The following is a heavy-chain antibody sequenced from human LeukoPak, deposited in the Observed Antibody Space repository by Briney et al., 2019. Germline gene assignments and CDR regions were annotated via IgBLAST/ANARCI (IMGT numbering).Heavy chain of an antibody. CDR3: ARLGSLRGMVIV. D-gene: IGHD3-3*01. CDR2: INHSGST. Sequence: PSETLSLTCTVSGGSISSSSYYWSWIRQPPGKGLEWIGEINHSGSTNYNPSLKSRVTISVDTSKNQFSLKLSSVTAADTAVYYCARLGSLRGMVIVWGQGTLVTVSS. V-gene: IGHV4-39*07. J-gene: IGHJ4*02. CDR1: GGSISSSSYY.